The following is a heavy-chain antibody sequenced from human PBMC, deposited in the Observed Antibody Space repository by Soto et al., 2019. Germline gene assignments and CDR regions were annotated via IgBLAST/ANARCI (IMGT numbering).Heavy chain of an antibody. D-gene: IGHD3-3*01. CDR3: ARVQSLGTPYYDFWSGFVY. CDR1: GYTFTSYG. Sequence: ASVKVSCKASGYTFTSYGISWVRQAPGQGLEWMGWISAYNGNTNYAQKLQGRVTMTTDTSTSTAYMELRSLRSDDTAVYYCARVQSLGTPYYDFWSGFVYWGQGTLVTVSS. V-gene: IGHV1-18*01. J-gene: IGHJ4*02. CDR2: ISAYNGNT.